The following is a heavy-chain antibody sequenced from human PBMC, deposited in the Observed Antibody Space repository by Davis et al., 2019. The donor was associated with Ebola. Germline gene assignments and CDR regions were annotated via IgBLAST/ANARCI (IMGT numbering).Heavy chain of an antibody. CDR1: GVRSRDHH. Sequence: GGSLRLSCAASGVRSRDHHMDWVRQAPGKGLEWVSRIGNKDNTHIIEYAASVKGRFTISRDDSKNSLYLQMDSLKTEDTAVYYCARDKIGSYSFDYWGQGTPVTVSS. J-gene: IGHJ4*02. D-gene: IGHD1-26*01. CDR3: ARDKIGSYSFDY. V-gene: IGHV3-72*01. CDR2: IGNKDNTHII.